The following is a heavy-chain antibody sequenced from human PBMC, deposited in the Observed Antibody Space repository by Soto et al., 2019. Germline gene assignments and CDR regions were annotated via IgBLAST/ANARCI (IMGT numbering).Heavy chain of an antibody. V-gene: IGHV3-21*01. CDR2: ISSSSSYI. CDR3: ARDRLRFLEWSDAFDI. J-gene: IGHJ3*02. CDR1: GFTFSSYS. Sequence: PGGSLRLSCAASGFTFSSYSMNWVRQAPGKGLEWVSSISSSSSYIYYADSVKGRFTISRDNAKNSLYLQMNSLRAEDTAVYYCARDRLRFLEWSDAFDIWGQGTMVTVSS. D-gene: IGHD3-3*01.